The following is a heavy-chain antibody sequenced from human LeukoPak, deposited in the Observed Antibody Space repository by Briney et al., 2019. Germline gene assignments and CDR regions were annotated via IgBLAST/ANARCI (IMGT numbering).Heavy chain of an antibody. Sequence: SETLSLTCTVSGGSISSSSYYWGWIRQPPGKGLEWIGSIYYSGSTYYNPSLKSRVTISVDTSKNQFSLKLSSVTAADTAVYYCARGQTYYYDSSGYSESPLSFDYWGQGTLVTVSS. CDR1: GGSISSSSYY. CDR2: IYYSGST. V-gene: IGHV4-39*07. J-gene: IGHJ4*02. CDR3: ARGQTYYYDSSGYSESPLSFDY. D-gene: IGHD3-22*01.